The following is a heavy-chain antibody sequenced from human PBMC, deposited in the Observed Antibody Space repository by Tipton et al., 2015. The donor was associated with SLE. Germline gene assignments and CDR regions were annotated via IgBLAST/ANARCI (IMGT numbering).Heavy chain of an antibody. D-gene: IGHD6-6*01. Sequence: TLSLTCAVYGGSFSGYYWSWIRQPPGKGLDWIGYIYYTGSTNYNPSLKSRVTISVDTSKNQFSLKLSSVTAADTAVYYCARYTSSIPSLDYYGMDVWGQGATVTVSS. CDR1: GGSFSGYY. CDR3: ARYTSSIPSLDYYGMDV. J-gene: IGHJ6*02. CDR2: IYYTGST. V-gene: IGHV4-59*01.